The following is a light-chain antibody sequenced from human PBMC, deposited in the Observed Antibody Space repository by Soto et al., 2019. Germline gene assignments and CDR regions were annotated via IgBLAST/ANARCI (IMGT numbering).Light chain of an antibody. CDR2: KAS. V-gene: IGKV1-5*03. Sequence: GNRVIIPCRASQSISGWLAWYQQKPGRAPNLLIYKASTLASGVPSRFSGSGSGTEFTLTISSLQPDDLATYYCQQYNSYPYTFGQGSKLEIK. CDR1: QSISGW. J-gene: IGKJ2*01. CDR3: QQYNSYPYT.